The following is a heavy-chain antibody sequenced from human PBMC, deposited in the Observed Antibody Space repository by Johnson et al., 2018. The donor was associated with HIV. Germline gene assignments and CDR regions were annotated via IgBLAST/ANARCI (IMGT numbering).Heavy chain of an antibody. J-gene: IGHJ3*02. D-gene: IGHD5-12*01. CDR3: STGWIGDAFDI. CDR2: IKHDGSEK. V-gene: IGHV3-7*01. Sequence: VQLVESGGGLVQPGGSLRLSCAASGLTLSRYWVSWVRQAPGKRLEWVATIKHDGSEKVYVDSVRGRFTISRDNAKNSVYLEMNSLRVEDTAVYYCSTGWIGDAFDIWGQGTLVTVSS. CDR1: GLTLSRYW.